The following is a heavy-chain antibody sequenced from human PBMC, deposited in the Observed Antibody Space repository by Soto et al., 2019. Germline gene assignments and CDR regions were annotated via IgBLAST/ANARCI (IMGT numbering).Heavy chain of an antibody. CDR2: ISAYNGNT. J-gene: IGHJ4*02. D-gene: IGHD2-21*02. Sequence: GASVKVSCKASGYTFTGYYMHWVRQAPGQGLEWMGWISAYNGNTNYAQKLQGRVTMTTDTSTSTAYMELRSLRSDDTAVYYCARPDGYCGGDCSYYYWGQGTLVTVS. V-gene: IGHV1-18*04. CDR3: ARPDGYCGGDCSYYY. CDR1: GYTFTGYY.